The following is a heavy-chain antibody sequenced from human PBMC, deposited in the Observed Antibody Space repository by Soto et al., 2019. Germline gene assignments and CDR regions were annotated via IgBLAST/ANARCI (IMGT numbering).Heavy chain of an antibody. Sequence: SETLSLTCTVSGASISGYYWIWIRKSAGKGLEWIGRIYATGTTDYNPSLKSRVMMSVDTSKKQFSLKSRSVTAADTAVYYCVRDGTKTLRDWFDPWGQGISVTVS. J-gene: IGHJ5*02. CDR1: GASISGYY. CDR3: VRDGTKTLRDWFDP. D-gene: IGHD1-1*01. CDR2: IYATGTT. V-gene: IGHV4-4*07.